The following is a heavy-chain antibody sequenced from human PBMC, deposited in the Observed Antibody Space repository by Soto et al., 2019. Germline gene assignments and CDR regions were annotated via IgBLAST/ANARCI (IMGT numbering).Heavy chain of an antibody. V-gene: IGHV3-33*01. CDR1: GFTFSSYG. CDR2: IWYDGGNK. Sequence: HPGGSLRLSCAASGFTFSSYGMHWVRQAPGKGLEWVAVIWYDGGNKYYADSVKGRFTISRDNSKNTLYLQMNSLRVEDTAIYYCARSVYGDYPMVTAPSDYWGQGTLVTVSS. J-gene: IGHJ4*02. CDR3: ARSVYGDYPMVTAPSDY. D-gene: IGHD4-17*01.